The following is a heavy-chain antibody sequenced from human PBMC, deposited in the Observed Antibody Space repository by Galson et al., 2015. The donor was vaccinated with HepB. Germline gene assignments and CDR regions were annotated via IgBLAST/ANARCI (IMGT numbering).Heavy chain of an antibody. CDR3: AKDLSPVYPRYYFDY. CDR2: IRYDGSNK. D-gene: IGHD1-14*01. CDR1: GFTFSSYG. V-gene: IGHV3-30*02. Sequence: SLRLSCAASGFTFSSYGMHWVRQAPGKGLEWVAFIRYDGSNKYYADSVKGRFTISRDNSKNTLYLQMNSLRAEDTAVYYCAKDLSPVYPRYYFDYWGRGTLVTVSS. J-gene: IGHJ4*02.